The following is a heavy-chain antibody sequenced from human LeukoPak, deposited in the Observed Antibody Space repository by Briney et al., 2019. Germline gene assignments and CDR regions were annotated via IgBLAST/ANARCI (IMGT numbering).Heavy chain of an antibody. J-gene: IGHJ4*02. CDR2: INRDGSTT. CDR1: GFTFSNYW. V-gene: IGHV3-74*03. D-gene: IGHD3-10*01. CDR3: ARDKKSGESSEIDY. Sequence: SGGSLRLSCAASGFTFSNYWVHWVRQAPGKGLVWVSRINRDGSTTKYADSVKGRFTVSRDNAKNTLNLRMNSLRAEDTAVYYCARDKKSGESSEIDYWGQGTLVTVSS.